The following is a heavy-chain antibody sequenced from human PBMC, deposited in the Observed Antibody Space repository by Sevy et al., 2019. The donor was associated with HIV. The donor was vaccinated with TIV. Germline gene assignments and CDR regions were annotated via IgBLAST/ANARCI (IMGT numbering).Heavy chain of an antibody. CDR3: ASTMTTVTTFAEYFQH. J-gene: IGHJ1*01. V-gene: IGHV1-2*06. CDR1: GYTFTGYY. CDR2: INPNSGGT. Sequence: ASVKVSCKASGYTFTGYYMHCVRQAPGQGLEWMGRINPNSGGTNYAQKFQGRVTMTRDTSISTAYMELSRLRSDDTAVYYCASTMTTVTTFAEYFQHWGQGTLVTVSS. D-gene: IGHD4-17*01.